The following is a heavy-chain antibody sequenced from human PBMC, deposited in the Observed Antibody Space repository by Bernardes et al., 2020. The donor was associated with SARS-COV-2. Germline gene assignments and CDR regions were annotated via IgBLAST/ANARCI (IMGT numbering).Heavy chain of an antibody. Sequence: ASVEVCWEASGYTFSDYYIHWLRQAPGQGFEWMGWISPKSGATNYAQKFQGRVTMTRDTAISTEYMQLSSLTSDDTAVYYCARTFYYDRGGDSVFDQWGQGTLVSVSS. CDR1: GYTFSDYY. V-gene: IGHV1-2*02. CDR3: ARTFYYDRGGDSVFDQ. J-gene: IGHJ4*02. D-gene: IGHD2-21*01. CDR2: ISPKSGAT.